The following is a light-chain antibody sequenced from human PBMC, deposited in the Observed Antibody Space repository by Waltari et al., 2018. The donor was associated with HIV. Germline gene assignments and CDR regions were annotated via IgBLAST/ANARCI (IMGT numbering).Light chain of an antibody. CDR3: SSYAGSNNLV. V-gene: IGLV2-8*01. CDR2: EVS. Sequence: QSALTQPPSASGSPGQSVTISCTGTSSDVGGYNFVSWYQHHPGNAPKLMIYEVSKRPSGVPDRFSGSKSGNTASLTVSGLHAEDEADYYCSSYAGSNNLVFGGGTKLTVL. J-gene: IGLJ3*02. CDR1: SSDVGGYNF.